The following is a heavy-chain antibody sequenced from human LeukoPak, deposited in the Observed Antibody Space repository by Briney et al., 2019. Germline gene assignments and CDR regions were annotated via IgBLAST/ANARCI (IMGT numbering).Heavy chain of an antibody. Sequence: PSQTLSLTCTVSGGSISSGDYSWSWIHQPPGKGLEWIGYIYYSGSTYYNPSLKSRVTISVDTSKNQFSLKLSSVTAADTAVYYCAREGSSWYFGGFDYWGQGTLVTVSS. D-gene: IGHD6-13*01. J-gene: IGHJ4*02. CDR3: AREGSSWYFGGFDY. V-gene: IGHV4-30-4*08. CDR2: IYYSGST. CDR1: GGSISSGDYS.